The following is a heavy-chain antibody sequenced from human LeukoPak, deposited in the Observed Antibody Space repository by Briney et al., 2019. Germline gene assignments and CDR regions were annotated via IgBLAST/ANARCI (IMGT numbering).Heavy chain of an antibody. CDR1: GSPFSSYA. V-gene: IGHV3-64*01. Sequence: GGSLRLSCAASGSPFSSYAMQWVRQAPGKGPEYVSGISSNGGSTFYANSVKGRFTISRDNSKNMVFLQMGSLRAEDTAVYYCARDGVATNDYWGQGTLVTVSS. J-gene: IGHJ4*02. D-gene: IGHD2-15*01. CDR2: ISSNGGST. CDR3: ARDGVATNDY.